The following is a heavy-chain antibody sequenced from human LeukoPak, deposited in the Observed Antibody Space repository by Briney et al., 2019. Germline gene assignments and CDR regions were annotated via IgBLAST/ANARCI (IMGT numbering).Heavy chain of an antibody. V-gene: IGHV3-74*01. D-gene: IGHD1-1*01. CDR3: ARGPTHLYYGMDV. Sequence: GGSLRLSCVVSGFTFTNYWMQWVRQVPGKGLVWVARMNSDGTSIIHADSVKGRFTISRDNARNSLFLQMFSLKAEDTAVYYCARGPTHLYYGMDVWGPGTTVTVSS. CDR1: GFTFTNYW. CDR2: MNSDGTSI. J-gene: IGHJ6*02.